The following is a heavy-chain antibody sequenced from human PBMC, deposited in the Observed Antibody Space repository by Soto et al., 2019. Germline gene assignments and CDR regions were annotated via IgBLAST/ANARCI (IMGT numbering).Heavy chain of an antibody. Sequence: ASVKVSCKASGGTFSSYAISWVRQAPGQGLEWMGGIIPIFGTANYAQKFQGRVTITADKSTSTAYMELSSLRSEDTAVYYCARDSCTRGYSGYDYDYWGQGTLVTVSS. V-gene: IGHV1-69*06. CDR2: IIPIFGTA. CDR3: ARDSCTRGYSGYDYDY. J-gene: IGHJ4*02. D-gene: IGHD5-12*01. CDR1: GGTFSSYA.